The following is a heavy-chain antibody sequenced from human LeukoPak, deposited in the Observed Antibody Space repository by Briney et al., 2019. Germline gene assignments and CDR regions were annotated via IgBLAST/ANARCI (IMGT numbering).Heavy chain of an antibody. D-gene: IGHD1-14*01. J-gene: IGHJ4*02. CDR2: IYYSGST. CDR1: GGSISSGGYY. CDR3: ARAPLDPRYGNLPQGIDY. Sequence: PSETLSLTCTVSGGSISSGGYYWSWIRQXXXXXLEWIGYIYYSGSTYYNPSLKSLVTISVDTSKNQFSLKLSSVTAADPAVYSCARAPLDPRYGNLPQGIDYWGQGTLVTVSS. V-gene: IGHV4-31*01.